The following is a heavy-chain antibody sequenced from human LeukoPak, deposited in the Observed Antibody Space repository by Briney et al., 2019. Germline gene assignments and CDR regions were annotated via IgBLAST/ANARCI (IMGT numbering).Heavy chain of an antibody. CDR2: IYYCGST. J-gene: IGHJ3*02. Sequence: SETLSLTCTVSGGTISSSSYYWGWIRQPPGKGLEWIGYIYYCGSTNYNPSLKSRVTISVDTSKNQFSLKLSSVTAADTAVYYCARGSDYYDTSGYYHPYAFDIWGQGTMVTVSS. CDR3: ARGSDYYDTSGYYHPYAFDI. V-gene: IGHV4-61*05. CDR1: GGTISSSSYY. D-gene: IGHD3-22*01.